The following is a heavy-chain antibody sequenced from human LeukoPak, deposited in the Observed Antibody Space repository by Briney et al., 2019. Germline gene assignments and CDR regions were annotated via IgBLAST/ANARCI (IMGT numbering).Heavy chain of an antibody. D-gene: IGHD6-19*01. CDR1: GGSISSGDYY. J-gene: IGHJ4*02. Sequence: SQTLSLTCTVSGGSISSGDYYWSWIRRPPGKGLEWIGYIYYSGSTYYNPSLKSRVTISVDTSKNQFSLKLSSVTAADTAVYYCARAMYSSGWYGDYWGQGTLVTVSS. V-gene: IGHV4-30-4*08. CDR2: IYYSGST. CDR3: ARAMYSSGWYGDY.